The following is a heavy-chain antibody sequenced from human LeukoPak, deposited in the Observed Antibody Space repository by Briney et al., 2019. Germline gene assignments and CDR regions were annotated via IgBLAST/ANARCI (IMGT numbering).Heavy chain of an antibody. Sequence: PGGSLRLSCAASGFTFSSYGMHWVRQAPGKGLEWVAFIRYDGSNKYYADSVKGRFTISRDNSENTLYLQMNSLRAEDTAVYYCAKDLAPDFWSGYPDYWGQGTLVTVSS. J-gene: IGHJ4*02. D-gene: IGHD3-3*01. V-gene: IGHV3-30*02. CDR1: GFTFSSYG. CDR3: AKDLAPDFWSGYPDY. CDR2: IRYDGSNK.